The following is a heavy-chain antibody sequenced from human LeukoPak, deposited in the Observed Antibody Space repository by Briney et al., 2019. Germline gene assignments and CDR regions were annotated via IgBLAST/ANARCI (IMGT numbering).Heavy chain of an antibody. CDR3: AGELYYYDSSGRY. V-gene: IGHV4-59*10. CDR1: GGSFSGYY. J-gene: IGHJ4*02. Sequence: SETLSLTCAVYGGSFSGYYWSWIRQPAGKGLEWIGRIYTSGSTNYNPSLKSRVTMSVDTSKNQFSLELSSVTAADTAVYYCAGELYYYDSSGRYWGQGTLVTVSS. D-gene: IGHD3-22*01. CDR2: IYTSGST.